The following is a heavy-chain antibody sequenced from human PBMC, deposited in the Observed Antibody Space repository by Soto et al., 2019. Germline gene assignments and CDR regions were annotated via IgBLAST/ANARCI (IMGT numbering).Heavy chain of an antibody. CDR1: GFTFSSYL. CDR2: INSDGSST. V-gene: IGHV3-74*01. D-gene: IGHD2-2*01. Sequence: GGSLRLSCAASGFTFSSYLMHWVRQSPGKGLVWVSRINSDGSSTSYADSVKGRFTISRDNAKNTLYLQMNSLRAEDTAVYYCARGPPHRYCSSTSCYPYGMDVWGQGTTVTVSS. CDR3: ARGPPHRYCSSTSCYPYGMDV. J-gene: IGHJ6*02.